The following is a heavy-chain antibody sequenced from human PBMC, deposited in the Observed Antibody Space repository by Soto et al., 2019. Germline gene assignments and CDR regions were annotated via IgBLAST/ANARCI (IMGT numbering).Heavy chain of an antibody. CDR2: IYDTVIIGYTPST. CDR1: GSCITSSY. J-gene: IGHJ6*04. D-gene: IGHD3-3*01. CDR3: ARGEDPFFYDGLQF. V-gene: IGHV4-59*01. Sequence: SEPRSLTCTVSGSCITSSYRSWIRRPPGKGLERIAYIYDTVIIGYTPSTSYNPSLKSRVTMSVDTSKSQFSLKLTSVTAADPAMYYCARGEDPFFYDGLQFWGKKSGVISSS.